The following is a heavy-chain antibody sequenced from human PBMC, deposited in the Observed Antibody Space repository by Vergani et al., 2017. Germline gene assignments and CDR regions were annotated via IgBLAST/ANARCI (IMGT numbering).Heavy chain of an antibody. CDR3: ARLYGRDSSGSKYCDY. CDR2: IHPADSDT. V-gene: IGHV5-51*01. J-gene: IGHJ4*02. CDR1: GYSFTNYW. Sequence: EVQLVQSGAEVKKPGESLKISCQISGYSFTNYWIGWVRQMPGKGLEWMGIIHPADSDTRYSPTFQGQVTISVNKSLSTAYLQRSSLRASDSAMYYCARLYGRDSSGSKYCDYWGQGTLVTVSS. D-gene: IGHD3-22*01.